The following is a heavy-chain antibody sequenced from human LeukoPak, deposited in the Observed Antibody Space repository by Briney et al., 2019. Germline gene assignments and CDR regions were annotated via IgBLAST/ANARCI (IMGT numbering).Heavy chain of an antibody. V-gene: IGHV4-59*10. CDR2: IYTSGST. D-gene: IGHD4-17*01. Sequence: SETLSLTCAVYGGSLNGHYWSWIRQPAGKGLEWIGRIYTSGSTNYNPSLKSRVTISVDTSKNQFSLKLSSVTAADTAVYYCARVGLHGDYAYPNWFDPWGQGTLVTVSS. J-gene: IGHJ5*02. CDR1: GGSLNGHY. CDR3: ARVGLHGDYAYPNWFDP.